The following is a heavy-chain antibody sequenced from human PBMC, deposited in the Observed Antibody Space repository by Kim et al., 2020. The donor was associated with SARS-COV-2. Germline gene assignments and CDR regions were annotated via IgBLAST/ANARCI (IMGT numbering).Heavy chain of an antibody. Sequence: TGNPTYAQGFTGRFVFSLDTSVSTAYLQISSLKAEDTAVYYCARGNAPDYWGQGTLVTVSS. V-gene: IGHV7-4-1*02. J-gene: IGHJ4*02. CDR2: TGNP. CDR3: ARGNAPDY.